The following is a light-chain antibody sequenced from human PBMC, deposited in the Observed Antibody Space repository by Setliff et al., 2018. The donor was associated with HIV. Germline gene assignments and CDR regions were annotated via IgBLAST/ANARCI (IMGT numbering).Light chain of an antibody. CDR3: SSYTSSTPLYV. CDR1: SSDVESYNL. Sequence: QSALAQPASVSGSPGQSITISCTGTSSDVESYNLVSWYQQHPGKAPKLMIYDVSNRPSGVSNRFSGSKSGNTASLTISGLQAADEADYYCSSYTSSTPLYVFGTGTKVTVL. J-gene: IGLJ1*01. V-gene: IGLV2-14*02. CDR2: DVS.